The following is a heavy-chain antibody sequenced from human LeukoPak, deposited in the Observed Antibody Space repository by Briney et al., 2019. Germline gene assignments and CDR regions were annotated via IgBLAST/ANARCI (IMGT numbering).Heavy chain of an antibody. J-gene: IGHJ4*02. CDR2: INPDGSEK. CDR1: GFTFRTSW. D-gene: IGHD1-26*01. Sequence: SGGSLRLPCAVSGFTFRTSWMTCVRHAPGRGRERVAIINPDGSEKYYLESLKGRITISRDNAENSVHLQMNSLKAEDTAIYYCARGRAYSAFDYWGQGTLVTVSS. V-gene: IGHV3-7*03. CDR3: ARGRAYSAFDY.